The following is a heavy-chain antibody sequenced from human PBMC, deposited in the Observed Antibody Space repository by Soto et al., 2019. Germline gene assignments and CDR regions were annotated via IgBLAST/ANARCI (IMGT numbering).Heavy chain of an antibody. CDR1: RITFSSYE. Sequence: PGGPLRLSCAASRITFSSYEMNWVRQAPGKGLERVSYISSSGSTIYYADSVKGRFSISRDNAKNSLYLQMNSMRAEDTAVYYFAIHPSHYDIVSGSYNYYGMDVLGQGTTVT. J-gene: IGHJ6*02. CDR2: ISSSGSTI. V-gene: IGHV3-48*03. D-gene: IGHD3-9*01. CDR3: AIHPSHYDIVSGSYNYYGMDV.